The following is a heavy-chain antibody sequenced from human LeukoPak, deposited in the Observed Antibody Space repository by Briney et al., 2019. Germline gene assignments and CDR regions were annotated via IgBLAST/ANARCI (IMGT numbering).Heavy chain of an antibody. D-gene: IGHD5-12*01. CDR2: IKQDGIEK. J-gene: IGHJ4*02. CDR3: ARARGGYDLDY. CDR1: GFTFSSYW. Sequence: GGSLRLSCAASGFTFSSYWMSWVRQAPGKGLEWVANIKQDGIEKHYVESVKGRFTISRDNVKNSLYLQTNSLRAEDTAVYYCARARGGYDLDYWGQGALVTVSS. V-gene: IGHV3-7*01.